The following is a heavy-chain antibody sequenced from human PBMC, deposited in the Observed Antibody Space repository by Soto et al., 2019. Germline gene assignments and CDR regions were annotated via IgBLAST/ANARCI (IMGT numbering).Heavy chain of an antibody. Sequence: GGSLRLSCAASGLTLSSYEMNWVRQAPGKGLEWVSYISRSGSTIYYADSVKGRVTISRDSAKSSLYLQMNSLRAEDTAVYYCARDGRIRRPDWYFKLWDRGTLGTVSS. V-gene: IGHV3-48*03. CDR2: ISRSGSTI. D-gene: IGHD2-15*01. CDR3: ARDGRIRRPDWYFKL. CDR1: GLTLSSYE. J-gene: IGHJ2*01.